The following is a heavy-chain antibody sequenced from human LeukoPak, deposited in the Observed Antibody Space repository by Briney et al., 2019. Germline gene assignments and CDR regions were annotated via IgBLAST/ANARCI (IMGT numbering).Heavy chain of an antibody. Sequence: SETLSLTCTVSGGSVSSDPHYWSWIRQPPGKGLEWVGYIYYSGNANYNPSLKSRVTISVDTSKNQFSLNLSSVTAADTAVYYCARDRPGQGGTYDWGQGTLVTVSS. CDR1: GGSVSSDPHY. D-gene: IGHD1-26*01. CDR2: IYYSGNA. V-gene: IGHV4-61*01. J-gene: IGHJ4*02. CDR3: ARDRPGQGGTYD.